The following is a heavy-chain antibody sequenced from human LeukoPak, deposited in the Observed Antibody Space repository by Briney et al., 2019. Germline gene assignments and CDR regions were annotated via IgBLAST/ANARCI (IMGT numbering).Heavy chain of an antibody. D-gene: IGHD6-19*01. V-gene: IGHV4-59*01. CDR3: ARDLLSTAGYFDY. CDR1: GGSISSYY. CDR2: IYYSGST. J-gene: IGHJ4*02. Sequence: SETLSLTCTVSGGSISSYYWSWIRQPPGKGLEWIGYIYYSGSTNYNPSLKSRVTISVDTSKNQFSLNLSSVTAADTAVYYCARDLLSTAGYFDYWGPGTLVTVSS.